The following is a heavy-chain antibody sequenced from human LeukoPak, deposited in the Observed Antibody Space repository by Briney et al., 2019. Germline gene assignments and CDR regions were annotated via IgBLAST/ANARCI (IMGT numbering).Heavy chain of an antibody. Sequence: PGGSLRLSCAASGFSFSSSGMHWVRQAAGKGLEWVTVISYDGSNKYYADSVKGRFTISRDNSKNTLYLQMNSLRTEDTAVYYCAREDFVVVVAATSAPLGMDVWGQGTTVTVSS. D-gene: IGHD2-15*01. CDR1: GFSFSSSG. V-gene: IGHV3-30*03. CDR2: ISYDGSNK. CDR3: AREDFVVVVAATSAPLGMDV. J-gene: IGHJ6*02.